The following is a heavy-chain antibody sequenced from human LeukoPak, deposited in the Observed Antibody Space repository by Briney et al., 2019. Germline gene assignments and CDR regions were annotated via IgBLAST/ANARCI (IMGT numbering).Heavy chain of an antibody. CDR2: ISGSGGST. V-gene: IGHV3-23*01. CDR1: GFTFSSYA. J-gene: IGHJ4*02. D-gene: IGHD3-22*01. CDR3: ANTEDYYYDSSGYSSFDY. Sequence: GGSLRLSCAASGFTFSSYAMSWVRQAPGKGLEWVSAISGSGGSTYYADSVKGRFTISRDNSKNTLYLQMNSLRAEDTAVYYCANTEDYYYDSSGYSSFDYWGQGTLVTVSS.